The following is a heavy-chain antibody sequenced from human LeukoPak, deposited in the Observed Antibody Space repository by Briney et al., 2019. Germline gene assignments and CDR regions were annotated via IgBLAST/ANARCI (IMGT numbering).Heavy chain of an antibody. V-gene: IGHV4-4*02. CDR2: IYHSGST. D-gene: IGHD1-26*01. CDR3: AIRERGGYSGSYGAFDI. J-gene: IGHJ3*02. Sequence: SGTLSLTCAVSGGSISSSNWWSWVRQPPGKGLEWIGEIYHSGSTNYNPSLKSRVTISVDKSKNQFSLKLSSVTAADTAVYYCAIRERGGYSGSYGAFDIWGQGTMVTVSS. CDR1: GGSISSSNW.